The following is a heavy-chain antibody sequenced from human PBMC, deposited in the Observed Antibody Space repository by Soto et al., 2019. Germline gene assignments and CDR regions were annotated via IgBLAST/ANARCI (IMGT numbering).Heavy chain of an antibody. CDR2: IIPIFGTA. Sequence: SVKVSCKASGGTFSSYAISWVRQAPGQGLEWMGGIIPIFGTANYAQKFQGRVTITADESTSTAYMELSSLRSEDTAVYYCARPYLKYSGYDLGEGAFDIWGQGTMVTVSS. D-gene: IGHD5-12*01. V-gene: IGHV1-69*13. CDR1: GGTFSSYA. CDR3: ARPYLKYSGYDLGEGAFDI. J-gene: IGHJ3*02.